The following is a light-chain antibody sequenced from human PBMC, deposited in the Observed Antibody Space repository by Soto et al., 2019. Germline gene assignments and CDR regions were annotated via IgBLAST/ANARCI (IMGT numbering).Light chain of an antibody. J-gene: IGLJ2*01. CDR2: EVS. Sequence: QSVLTQPPSVSGSPGQSVTISCTGTSSDVGNYNRVSWYQQPPGTAPKLMIYEVSNRPSGVPDRFSGSKSGNTASLTIFGLQAEDEADYYCSSYTSSSPVVFGGGTKLTVL. CDR3: SSYTSSSPVV. V-gene: IGLV2-18*02. CDR1: SSDVGNYNR.